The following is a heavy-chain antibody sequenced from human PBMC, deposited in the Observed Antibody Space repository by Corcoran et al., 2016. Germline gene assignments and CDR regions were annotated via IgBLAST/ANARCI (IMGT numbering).Heavy chain of an antibody. CDR3: ARGSGSASHYFDY. J-gene: IGHJ4*02. Sequence: QVQLVESGRGVVQPGRSLRLSCAASGFTFSSYGMHWVRQAPGKGLEWVAVIWYDGSNKYYADSVKGRFTISRDNSKNTLYLQMNSLRAEDTAVYYCARGSGSASHYFDYWGQGTLVTVSS. V-gene: IGHV3-33*01. CDR2: IWYDGSNK. D-gene: IGHD2-2*01. CDR1: GFTFSSYG.